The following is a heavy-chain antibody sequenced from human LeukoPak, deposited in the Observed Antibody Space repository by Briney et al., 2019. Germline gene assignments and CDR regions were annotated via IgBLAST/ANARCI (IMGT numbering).Heavy chain of an antibody. V-gene: IGHV3-30*18. Sequence: PGGSLRLSCAASGFTFSSYGMHWVRQAPGKGLEWVAVISYDGSNKYYADSVKGRFTISRDNSKNTLYLQMNSLRAEDTAVYYCAKGSMEIAVAGTDADYYYYYGMDVWGQGTTVTVSS. CDR1: GFTFSSYG. CDR2: ISYDGSNK. D-gene: IGHD6-13*01. J-gene: IGHJ6*02. CDR3: AKGSMEIAVAGTDADYYYYYGMDV.